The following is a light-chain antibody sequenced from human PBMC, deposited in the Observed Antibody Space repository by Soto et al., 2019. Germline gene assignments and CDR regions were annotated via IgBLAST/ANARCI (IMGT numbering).Light chain of an antibody. V-gene: IGLV1-47*01. Sequence: QSVLTQPPSASGTPGQRVTISCSGSSSNFGNNYVYWYQHLPGTAPKLLIYRDVQRPSGVPDRFSGSKSGTSASLAISGLRSEDGADYYCAAWDDSLHGPVFGGGTQLTVL. CDR1: SSNFGNNY. CDR2: RDV. J-gene: IGLJ3*02. CDR3: AAWDDSLHGPV.